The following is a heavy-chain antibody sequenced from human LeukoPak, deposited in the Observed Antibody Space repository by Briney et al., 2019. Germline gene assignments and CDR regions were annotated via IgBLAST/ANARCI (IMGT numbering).Heavy chain of an antibody. J-gene: IGHJ4*02. Sequence: GGSLRLSCVVSGFTVSSNYMSWVRQAPGKGLEWVSVIDSGGTTYYADSVKGRFTISRDNSKNTLYLQTNSLRAEDTAVYYCARDRVGGSGYYLTFDYWGQGTLVTVSS. D-gene: IGHD3-22*01. CDR1: GFTVSSNY. CDR3: ARDRVGGSGYYLTFDY. V-gene: IGHV3-53*01. CDR2: IDSGGTT.